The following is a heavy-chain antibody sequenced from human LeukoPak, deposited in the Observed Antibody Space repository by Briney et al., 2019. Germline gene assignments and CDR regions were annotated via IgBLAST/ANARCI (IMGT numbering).Heavy chain of an antibody. CDR1: GFTFSSYA. J-gene: IGHJ4*02. Sequence: LILSCAASGFTFSSYAMHWVRQAAGKGLEWVAVISYDGSNKYYADSVKGRFTISRDNSKNTLYLQMNSLRAEDTAVYYCVRVRAPGIVVVPAAILAYWGQGTLVTVSS. CDR2: ISYDGSNK. CDR3: VRVRAPGIVVVPAAILAY. V-gene: IGHV3-30*04. D-gene: IGHD2-2*01.